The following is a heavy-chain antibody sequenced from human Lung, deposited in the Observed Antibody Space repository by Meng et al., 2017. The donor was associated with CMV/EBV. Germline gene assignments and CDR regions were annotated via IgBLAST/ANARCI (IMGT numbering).Heavy chain of an antibody. CDR1: GDSITNHNW. CDR3: LRRSGGSV. Sequence: QVPFRESGPALWKPSETLSLTCAVSGDSITNHNWWAWVRQPPGKGLEWIGEIPHRGSSAYNPSLKSRVSMSIDKSKNQFSLKLTSVTAADTAVYHCLRRSGGSVWGQGTLVTVSS. J-gene: IGHJ1*01. V-gene: IGHV4-4*02. CDR2: IPHRGSS. D-gene: IGHD3-10*01.